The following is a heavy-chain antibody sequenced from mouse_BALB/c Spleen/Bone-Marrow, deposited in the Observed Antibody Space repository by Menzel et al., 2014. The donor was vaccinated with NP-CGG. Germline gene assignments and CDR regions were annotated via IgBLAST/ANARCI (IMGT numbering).Heavy chain of an antibody. CDR1: GSTFSSYT. Sequence: EVHLVESGGGLVQPGGSLKLSCAASGSTFSSYTMSWVRQTPEKRLEWVAYISNGGGSTYYPDTVKGRFTISRDNAKNTLYLQMSSLKSEDTAMYYCARHYYGSSYFDYWGQGTTLTVSS. CDR3: ARHYYGSSYFDY. V-gene: IGHV5-12-2*01. J-gene: IGHJ2*01. D-gene: IGHD1-1*01. CDR2: ISNGGGST.